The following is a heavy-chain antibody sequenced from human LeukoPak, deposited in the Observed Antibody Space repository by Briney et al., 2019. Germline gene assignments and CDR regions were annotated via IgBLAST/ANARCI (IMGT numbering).Heavy chain of an antibody. Sequence: GGSLRLSCAASGFTFSSYAMSWVRQAPGKGLEWVSAISGSGGSTYYADSVKGRFTISRDNSKNTLYLQMNSLRAEDTAVYYCAKPGKYCSSTSCYTPFDYWGQGTLVTVSS. CDR1: GFTFSSYA. V-gene: IGHV3-23*01. J-gene: IGHJ4*02. CDR3: AKPGKYCSSTSCYTPFDY. CDR2: ISGSGGST. D-gene: IGHD2-2*02.